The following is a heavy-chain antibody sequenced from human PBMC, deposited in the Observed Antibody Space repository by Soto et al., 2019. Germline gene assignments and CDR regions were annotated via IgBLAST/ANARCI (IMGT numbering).Heavy chain of an antibody. V-gene: IGHV3-30*03. Sequence: GGSLRLSCAASGFTVNTYDMHWVRQAPGKGLEWVAMISFYSRDQYHADSFKGRFTISRDNSENTAYLQMNSLRVDDTGVFFCARAKAIYGSRVWYFGVWGRGTLVTVSS. D-gene: IGHD2-21*01. J-gene: IGHJ2*01. CDR2: ISFYSRDQ. CDR1: GFTVNTYD. CDR3: ARAKAIYGSRVWYFGV.